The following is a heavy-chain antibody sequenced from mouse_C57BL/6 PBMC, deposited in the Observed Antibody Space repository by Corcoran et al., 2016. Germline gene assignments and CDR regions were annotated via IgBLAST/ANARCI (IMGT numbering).Heavy chain of an antibody. J-gene: IGHJ2*01. Sequence: EVQLQQSGPVLVKPGASVKMSCKASGYTFTDYYMNWVKQSHGKSLEWIGVINPYNGGTSYNQKFKGKATLTVDKSSSTAYMELNSLTSEDSAVDYCARGNDSNYHDYWGQGTTLTVSS. CDR1: GYTFTDYY. CDR2: INPYNGGT. CDR3: ARGNDSNYHDY. V-gene: IGHV1-19*01. D-gene: IGHD1-1*01.